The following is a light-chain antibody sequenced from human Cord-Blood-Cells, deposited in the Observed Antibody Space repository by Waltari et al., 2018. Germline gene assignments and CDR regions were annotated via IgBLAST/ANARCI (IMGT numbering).Light chain of an antibody. CDR1: QSISSW. V-gene: IGKV1-5*01. CDR3: KQYNSYLT. Sequence: DIQITPSPSTLAASVGDRVTITCRDSQSISSWLAWYQQKPGKAPKHLIYDASSLERGVASGVSGSGSGTEFTLTSSSLQADDFATYYRKQYNSYLTVGGGTKVEIK. J-gene: IGKJ4*01. CDR2: DAS.